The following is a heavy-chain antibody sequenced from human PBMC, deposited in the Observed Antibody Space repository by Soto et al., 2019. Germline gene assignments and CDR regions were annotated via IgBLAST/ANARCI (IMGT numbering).Heavy chain of an antibody. J-gene: IGHJ4*02. Sequence: GGSLRLSCAASGFTFSSYSMNWVRQAPGKGLEWVSYISSSSSTIYYADSVKGRFTISRDNAKNSLYLQMNSLRDEDTAAYYCARQGTSGIVGATTRLDYWGQGTLVTVSS. CDR3: ARQGTSGIVGATTRLDY. V-gene: IGHV3-48*02. CDR2: ISSSSSTI. D-gene: IGHD1-26*01. CDR1: GFTFSSYS.